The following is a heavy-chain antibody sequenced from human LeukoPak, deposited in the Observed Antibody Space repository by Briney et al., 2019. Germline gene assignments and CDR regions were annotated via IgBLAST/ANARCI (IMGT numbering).Heavy chain of an antibody. J-gene: IGHJ4*02. Sequence: SETLSLTCTVSGGSISSHYWSWIRRPPGKGLEWIGYIYYTGSTNYNPSLKSRVTISVDTSKNQFSLKLSSVTAADTAVYYCARDRGSAWDHWGQGTLVTVSS. D-gene: IGHD6-19*01. CDR1: GGSISSHY. CDR2: IYYTGST. V-gene: IGHV4-59*11. CDR3: ARDRGSAWDH.